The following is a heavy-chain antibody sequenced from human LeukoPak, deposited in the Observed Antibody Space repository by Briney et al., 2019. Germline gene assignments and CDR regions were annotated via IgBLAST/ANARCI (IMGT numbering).Heavy chain of an antibody. D-gene: IGHD6-19*01. CDR2: IYYSCST. CDR1: XYX. J-gene: IGHJ6*02. Sequence: XYXWXWIXXPXGXGLXXIXYIYYSCSTNYTPSLKSRVTISVDTSKNQFSLKLSSVTAADTAVYYCARRIYSSGWYYYYYGMDVWGQGTTVTVSS. CDR3: ARRIYSSGWYYYYYGMDV. V-gene: IGHV4-59*08.